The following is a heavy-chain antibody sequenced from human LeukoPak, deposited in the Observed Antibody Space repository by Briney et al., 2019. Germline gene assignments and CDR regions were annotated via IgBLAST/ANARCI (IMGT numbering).Heavy chain of an antibody. CDR2: IRYDESKE. V-gene: IGHV3-30*02. D-gene: IGHD4-11*01. CDR3: AKDDWEPIFYSNYGY. J-gene: IGHJ4*02. CDR1: GFTFSTYG. Sequence: PGGSLRLSCAASGFTFSTYGMHWVRQSPGKGLEWVAFIRYDESKEFYADSLKGRFTVSRDNSQNTLYLQMNSLRAEDTAVYYCAKDDWEPIFYSNYGYWGQGTLVTVSS.